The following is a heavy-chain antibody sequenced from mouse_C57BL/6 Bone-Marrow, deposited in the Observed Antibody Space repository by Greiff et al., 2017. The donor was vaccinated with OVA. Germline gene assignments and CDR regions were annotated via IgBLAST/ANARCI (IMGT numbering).Heavy chain of an antibody. D-gene: IGHD2-2*01. CDR1: GFSINSDCY. J-gene: IGHJ4*01. V-gene: IGHV3-3*01. Sequence: EVQLQESGPSLVRPSQTLSLTCTVPGFSINSDCYWIWIRQFPGNKLEYIGYTFYSGITYYNPSLESRTYITRDTSKNQFSLKLSSVTTEDTATYYCARLVTTGPYYYAMDYWGQGTSVTVSS. CDR2: TFYSGIT. CDR3: ARLVTTGPYYYAMDY.